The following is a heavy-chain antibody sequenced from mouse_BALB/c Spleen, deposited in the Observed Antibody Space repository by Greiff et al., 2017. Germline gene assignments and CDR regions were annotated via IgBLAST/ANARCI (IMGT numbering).Heavy chain of an antibody. J-gene: IGHJ1*01. V-gene: IGHV5-12-2*01. CDR1: GFTFSSYT. CDR2: ISNGGGST. Sequence: EVNVVESGGGLVQPGGSLKLSCAASGFTFSSYTMSWVRQTPEKRLEWVAYISNGGGSTYYPDTVKGRFTISRDNAKNTLYLQMSSLKSEDTAMYYCARRWGGNYWYFDVWGAGTTVTVSS. CDR3: ARRWGGNYWYFDV. D-gene: IGHD1-1*02.